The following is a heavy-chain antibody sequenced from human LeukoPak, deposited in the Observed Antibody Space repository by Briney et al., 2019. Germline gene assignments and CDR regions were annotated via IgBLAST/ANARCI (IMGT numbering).Heavy chain of an antibody. D-gene: IGHD6-13*01. CDR3: ARHGIVDSSRKYYFDY. Sequence: SQTLSLTCTVSGGSISSGGYYWSWIRQPPGKGLEWIGYIYHSGSTYYNPSLKSRVTISVDRSKNQFSLKLSSVTAADTAVYYCARHGIVDSSRKYYFDYWGQGTLVTVSS. V-gene: IGHV4-30-2*01. J-gene: IGHJ4*02. CDR2: IYHSGST. CDR1: GGSISSGGYY.